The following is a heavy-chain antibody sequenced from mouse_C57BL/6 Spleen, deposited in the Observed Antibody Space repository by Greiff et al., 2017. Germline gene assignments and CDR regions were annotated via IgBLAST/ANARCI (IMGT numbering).Heavy chain of an antibody. V-gene: IGHV1-50*01. CDR2: IDPSDSYT. CDR3: ARRGGEDYGSKEDYYFDY. Sequence: VQLQQPGAELVKPGASVKLSCKASGYTFTSYWMQWVKQRPGQGLEWIGEIDPSDSYTNYNQKFKGKATLTVDTSSSTAYMQLSSLTSEDSADYYCARRGGEDYGSKEDYYFDYWGQGTTLTVSS. D-gene: IGHD1-1*01. J-gene: IGHJ2*01. CDR1: GYTFTSYW.